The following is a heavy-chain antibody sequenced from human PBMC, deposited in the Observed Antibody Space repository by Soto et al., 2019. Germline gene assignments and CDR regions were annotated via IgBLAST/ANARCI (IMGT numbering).Heavy chain of an antibody. CDR2: IKSDGSGT. CDR3: ARGYNTNWYNWFDP. CDR1: GFTFSSYW. V-gene: IGHV3-74*01. Sequence: GGSLRLSCAASGFTFSSYWMHWVRQAPGKGLVWVSRIKSDGSGTYYADSVKGRLTISRDNAKNTLYLQMNSLRAEDTAVYYCARGYNTNWYNWFDPWGQGTLVTVSS. D-gene: IGHD1-20*01. J-gene: IGHJ5*02.